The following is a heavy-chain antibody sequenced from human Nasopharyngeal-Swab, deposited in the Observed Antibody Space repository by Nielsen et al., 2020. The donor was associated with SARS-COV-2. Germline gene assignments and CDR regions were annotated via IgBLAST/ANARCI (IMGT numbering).Heavy chain of an antibody. V-gene: IGHV3-9*01. CDR1: GFTFDDYA. Sequence: SLKISCAASGFTFDDYAMHWVRQAPGKGLELVSGISWNSVSIGYADSVKGRFTISRDNSKNSLYLQMNSLRTEDTALYYCAKDDSGWVGYFHYWGQGTLVTVSS. CDR3: AKDDSGWVGYFHY. J-gene: IGHJ4*02. D-gene: IGHD3-10*01. CDR2: ISWNSVSI.